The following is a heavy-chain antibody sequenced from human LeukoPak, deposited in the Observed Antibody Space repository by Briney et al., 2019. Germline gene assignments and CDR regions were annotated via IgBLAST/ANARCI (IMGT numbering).Heavy chain of an antibody. CDR1: GYTFTAHY. J-gene: IGHJ2*01. Sequence: GASVKVSCRASGYTFTAHYIHWVRQAPGQGLEWMGWIDPNSGGTNYAQRFLGSVTMTGDTSINTAFMEVRRLRSDDMAIYYCARGRGTTMVRGVITNYFDLWGRGSLVTVSS. CDR3: ARGRGTTMVRGVITNYFDL. V-gene: IGHV1-2*02. D-gene: IGHD3-10*01. CDR2: IDPNSGGT.